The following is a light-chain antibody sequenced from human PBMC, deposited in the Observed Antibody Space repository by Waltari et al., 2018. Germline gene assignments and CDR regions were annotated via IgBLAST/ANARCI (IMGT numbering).Light chain of an antibody. CDR3: QQYYSIPWT. V-gene: IGKV4-1*01. Sequence: DIVITQSPDSMTGSLGERATINRQSSQSVLYSNKKNYLAWYQQKAGQPPKLLIYWASSRESGVPDRFSGSGSGTDFTLTISSLQAEDVAVYYCQQYYSIPWTFGQGTKVEIK. CDR1: QSVLYSNKKNY. CDR2: WAS. J-gene: IGKJ1*01.